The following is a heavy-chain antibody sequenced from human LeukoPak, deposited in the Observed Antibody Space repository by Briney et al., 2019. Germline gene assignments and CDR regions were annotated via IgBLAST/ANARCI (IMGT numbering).Heavy chain of an antibody. J-gene: IGHJ4*02. V-gene: IGHV1-46*01. CDR1: GYIFIGHY. Sequence: ASVKVSCKPSGYIFIGHYIHWVRQAPGQGLEWMGIINPSGGSTSYAQKFQGRVTMTRDTSTSTVYMELSSLRSEDTAVYYCARGRSYYHINDYWGQGTLVTVSS. CDR3: ARGRSYYHINDY. D-gene: IGHD1-26*01. CDR2: INPSGGST.